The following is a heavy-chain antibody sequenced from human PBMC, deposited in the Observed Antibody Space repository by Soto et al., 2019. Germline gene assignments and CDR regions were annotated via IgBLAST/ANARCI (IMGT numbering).Heavy chain of an antibody. V-gene: IGHV3-11*01. Sequence: GGSLRLSCAASGFTFSDYYMSWIRQAPGKGLEWVSYISSSGTTIYYADSVKGRSAISRDNAKNSLYLQVNSLRAEDTAMYYCARGRSQYSSTIFDYWGQGTLVTVSS. CDR1: GFTFSDYY. J-gene: IGHJ4*02. CDR2: ISSSGTTI. CDR3: ARGRSQYSSTIFDY. D-gene: IGHD6-13*01.